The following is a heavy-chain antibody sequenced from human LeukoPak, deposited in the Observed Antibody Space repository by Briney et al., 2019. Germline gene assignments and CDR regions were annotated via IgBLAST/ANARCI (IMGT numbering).Heavy chain of an antibody. Sequence: PSETLSLTCAVYGGSFSGYYWSWIRQPPGKGLEWIGEINHSGSTNYNPSLKSRVTISVDTSKNQFSLKLSSVTAADTAVYYCARDQGYDFWSGYYSADWFDPWGQGTLVTVSS. D-gene: IGHD3-3*01. V-gene: IGHV4-34*01. CDR3: ARDQGYDFWSGYYSADWFDP. CDR1: GGSFSGYY. CDR2: INHSGST. J-gene: IGHJ5*02.